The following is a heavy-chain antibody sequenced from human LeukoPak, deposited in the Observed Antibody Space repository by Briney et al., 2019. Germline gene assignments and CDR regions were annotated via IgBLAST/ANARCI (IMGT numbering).Heavy chain of an antibody. D-gene: IGHD4-17*01. V-gene: IGHV3-30*18. J-gene: IGHJ4*02. CDR1: GFTFSSYG. CDR2: ISYDGSNK. CDR3: AKSWTQDYGDSDYFDY. Sequence: GGSLRLSCAAPGFTFSSYGMHWVGQAPGKGLEGGAVISYDGSNKYYADSVKGRFTISRDNSKNTLYLQMNSLRAEDTAVYYCAKSWTQDYGDSDYFDYWGQGTLVTVSS.